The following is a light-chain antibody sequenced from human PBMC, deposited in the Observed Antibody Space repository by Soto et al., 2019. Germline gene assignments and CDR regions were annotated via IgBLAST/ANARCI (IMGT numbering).Light chain of an antibody. CDR1: QSVSSSY. CDR3: QQYVRSPPFT. CDR2: GAS. V-gene: IGKV3-20*01. Sequence: EIVLTQSPGTLSLSPGERATLSCRASQSVSSSYIAWYQQNPGQAPRLLIYGASSRATGIPDRFSGSGSGTDFTLTISRLEPEDFAVYFCQQYVRSPPFTFGQGTKVEIK. J-gene: IGKJ2*01.